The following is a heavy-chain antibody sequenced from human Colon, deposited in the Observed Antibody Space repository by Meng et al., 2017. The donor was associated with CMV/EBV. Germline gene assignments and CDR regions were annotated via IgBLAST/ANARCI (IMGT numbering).Heavy chain of an antibody. CDR2: IRTRPNGYAT. CDR1: GFIFSGSA. CDR3: GYGGFDP. Sequence: GESLKISCAGSGFIFSGSAIHWVRQASGKGLEWVGRIRTRPNGYATAYAESVEGRFTISRDDSENTAVYYCARAPDAKYHYDRSGYGGFDPWGQGAPVTVSS. D-gene: IGHD3-22*01. J-gene: IGHJ5*02. V-gene: IGHV3-73*01.